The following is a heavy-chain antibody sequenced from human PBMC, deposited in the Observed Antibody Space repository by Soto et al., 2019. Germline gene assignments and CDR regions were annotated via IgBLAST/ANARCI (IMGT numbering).Heavy chain of an antibody. CDR1: GFTFSSYA. J-gene: IGHJ6*02. Sequence: GGSLRLSCAASGFTFSSYAMRWVRQAPGKGLEWVSAISGSGGSTYYADSVKGRFTISRDNSKNTLYLQMNSLRAEDTAVYYCAKALRIIPAAGWTAVVWGQGTTVTVSS. V-gene: IGHV3-23*01. D-gene: IGHD2-2*01. CDR2: ISGSGGST. CDR3: AKALRIIPAAGWTAVV.